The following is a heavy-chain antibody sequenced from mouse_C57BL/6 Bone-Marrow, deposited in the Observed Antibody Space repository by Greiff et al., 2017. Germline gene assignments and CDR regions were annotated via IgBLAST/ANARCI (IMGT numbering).Heavy chain of an antibody. V-gene: IGHV14-4*01. CDR1: GFNIKDDY. CDR3: TTDDYEAY. Sequence: EVKLMESGAELVRPGASVKLSCTASGFNIKDDYMHWVKQRPEQGLEWIGWIDPENGDTEYASKFQGKATITADTSSNTAYLQLSSLTSEDTAVYYCTTDDYEAYWGQGTTLTVSS. CDR2: IDPENGDT. D-gene: IGHD2-4*01. J-gene: IGHJ2*01.